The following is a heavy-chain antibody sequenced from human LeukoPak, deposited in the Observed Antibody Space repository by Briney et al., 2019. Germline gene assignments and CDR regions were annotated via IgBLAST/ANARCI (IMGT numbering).Heavy chain of an antibody. CDR2: ITSNSGGT. CDR1: ANSFSDYS. D-gene: IGHD5-24*01. J-gene: IGHJ4*02. CDR3: ARGPRMATADY. V-gene: IGHV1-2*06. Sequence: ASVKVSCKTSANSFSDYSIHWVRQAPGQGLEWMGRITSNSGGTNYAQNFQGMVTMTRDTSISTAYMELSRLRSDDTAVYYCARGPRMATADYWGQGTLVTVSS.